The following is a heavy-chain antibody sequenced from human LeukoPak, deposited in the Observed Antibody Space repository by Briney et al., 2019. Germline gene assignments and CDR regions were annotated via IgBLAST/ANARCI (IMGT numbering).Heavy chain of an antibody. J-gene: IGHJ5*02. CDR3: ARPVPSRLGWFDP. CDR1: GGSISSYY. D-gene: IGHD1-1*01. Sequence: ASETLSLTCTVSGGSISSYYWSWIRQPPGKGLEWIGYIYYSGSTYYSPSLKSRVTISVDASKNQFSLKLSSVTAADTAVYYCARPVPSRLGWFDPWGQGTLVTVSS. V-gene: IGHV4-59*04. CDR2: IYYSGST.